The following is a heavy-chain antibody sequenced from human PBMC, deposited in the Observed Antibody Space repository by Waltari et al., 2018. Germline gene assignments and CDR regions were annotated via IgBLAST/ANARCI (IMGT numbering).Heavy chain of an antibody. CDR2: IIPISGTA. D-gene: IGHD2-21*01. J-gene: IGHJ5*02. Sequence: QVQLVQSGAEVKKPGSSVKVSCKASGGTFSSYAISWVRQAPGQGLEWMGRIIPISGTANYAQKFQGRVTITADKSTSTAYMELSSLRSEDTAVYYCARESVVVIATSNWFDPWGQGTLVTVSS. CDR1: GGTFSSYA. V-gene: IGHV1-69*14. CDR3: ARESVVVIATSNWFDP.